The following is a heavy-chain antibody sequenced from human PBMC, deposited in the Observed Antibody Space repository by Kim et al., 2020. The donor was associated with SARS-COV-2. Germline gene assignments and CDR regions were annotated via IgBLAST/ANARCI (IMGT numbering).Heavy chain of an antibody. CDR3: EKALLES. V-gene: IGHV3-30*02. D-gene: IGHD1-1*01. CDR2: DGSNK. Sequence: DGSNKYYAGPVKGRFTISRDNSKSTLYLQMNSLRAEDTAVYYCEKALLESWGQGTLVTVSS. J-gene: IGHJ5*02.